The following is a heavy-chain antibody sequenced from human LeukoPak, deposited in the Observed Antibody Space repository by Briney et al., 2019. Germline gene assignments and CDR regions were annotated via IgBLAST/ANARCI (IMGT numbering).Heavy chain of an antibody. Sequence: PGGSLRLSCAASGFTFSNSGMSWVRQAPGKGLEWVSAITGSGDNTYYADSVKGRFTISRDNSKNTLYLQMSSLRAEGTAVYYCAKMGGYFDYWGQGTLVTVSS. D-gene: IGHD3-16*01. CDR3: AKMGGYFDY. J-gene: IGHJ4*02. V-gene: IGHV3-23*01. CDR1: GFTFSNSG. CDR2: ITGSGDNT.